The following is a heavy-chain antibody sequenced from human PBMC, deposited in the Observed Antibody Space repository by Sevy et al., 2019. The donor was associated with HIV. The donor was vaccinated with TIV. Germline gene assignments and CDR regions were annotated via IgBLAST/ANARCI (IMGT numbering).Heavy chain of an antibody. CDR2: IDPEDGKT. CDR1: GYTLTQLS. CDR3: AVTKDYYDSSGYPFDY. D-gene: IGHD3-22*01. Sequence: ASVKVSCKVSGYTLTQLSMHWVRQAPGKGLEWMGTIDPEDGKTIYAQKFQGRVTMTEDKSTDTAYMQLTSRRSEDTAVFYCAVTKDYYDSSGYPFDYWGLGTLVTVSS. J-gene: IGHJ4*02. V-gene: IGHV1-24*01.